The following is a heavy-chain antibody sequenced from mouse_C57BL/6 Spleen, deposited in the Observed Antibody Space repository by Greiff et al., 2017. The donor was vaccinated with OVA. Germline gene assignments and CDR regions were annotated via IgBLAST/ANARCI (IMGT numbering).Heavy chain of an antibody. Sequence: VQLQQSGAELVRPGASVKLSCTASGFNIKDYYMHWVKQRPEQGLEWIGRIDPEDGDTEYAPKFQGKATMTADTSSNTAYLQLSSLTSEDTAVYYCTTSTMAVYYFDYWGQGTTLTVSS. CDR1: GFNIKDYY. CDR3: TTSTMAVYYFDY. J-gene: IGHJ2*01. D-gene: IGHD2-1*01. V-gene: IGHV14-1*01. CDR2: IDPEDGDT.